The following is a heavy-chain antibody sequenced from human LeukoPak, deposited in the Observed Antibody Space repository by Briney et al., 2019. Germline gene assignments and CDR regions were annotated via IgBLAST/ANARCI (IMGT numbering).Heavy chain of an antibody. J-gene: IGHJ4*02. D-gene: IGHD3/OR15-3a*01. V-gene: IGHV4-34*01. CDR1: GGSFSGYY. CDR3: ARDWSFAYLDY. CDR2: INHSGST. Sequence: SETLSLTCAVYGGSFSGYYWSWIRQPPGKGLEWIGEINHSGSTIYNPSLKSRVTISVDTSKNQFSLRLSSVTAADTAMYYCARDWSFAYLDYWGQGTLVTVSS.